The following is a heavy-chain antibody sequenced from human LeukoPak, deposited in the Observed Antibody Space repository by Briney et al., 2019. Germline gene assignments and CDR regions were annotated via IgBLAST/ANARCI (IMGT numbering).Heavy chain of an antibody. CDR2: ISGSGGST. CDR1: GFTFSSYA. J-gene: IGHJ5*02. Sequence: GGSLRLSCAASGFTFSSYAMSWVRQAPGKGLEGVSAISGSGGSTYYADSVKGRFTISRDNSKNTLYLQMNSLRADDTAVYYCARSPTAINGYFDLWGQGTLVTVSS. D-gene: IGHD2-2*01. CDR3: ARSPTAINGYFDL. V-gene: IGHV3-23*01.